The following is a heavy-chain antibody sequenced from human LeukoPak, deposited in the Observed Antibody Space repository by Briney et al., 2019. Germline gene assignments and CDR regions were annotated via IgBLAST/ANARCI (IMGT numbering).Heavy chain of an antibody. Sequence: PGGSLRLSCAASGFTFTTYWMSWVRQAPGKGLEWVANIKQDGSEKYYVDSVKGRFTISRDNAKNSLYLQMNNLRAEDTAVYYCARRLDFILTGYYDAFDIWGQGTMVTVSS. CDR1: GFTFTTYW. CDR3: ARRLDFILTGYYDAFDI. CDR2: IKQDGSEK. V-gene: IGHV3-7*01. D-gene: IGHD3-9*01. J-gene: IGHJ3*02.